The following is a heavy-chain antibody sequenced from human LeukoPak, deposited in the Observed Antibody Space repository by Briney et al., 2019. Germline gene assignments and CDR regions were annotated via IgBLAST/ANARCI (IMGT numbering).Heavy chain of an antibody. J-gene: IGHJ2*01. D-gene: IGHD4-11*01. Sequence: ASVKVSCKASGFTFTSYYMHWVRQAPGQGLEWMGIINPSGGSTSYAQKFQGRVTMTRDTSTSTVYMELSSLRSEDTAVYYCARENGATNWYFDLWGRGTLVTVSS. CDR1: GFTFTSYY. CDR3: ARENGATNWYFDL. CDR2: INPSGGST. V-gene: IGHV1-46*01.